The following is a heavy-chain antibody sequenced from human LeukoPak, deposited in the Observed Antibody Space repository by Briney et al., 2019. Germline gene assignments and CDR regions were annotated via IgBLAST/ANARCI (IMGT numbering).Heavy chain of an antibody. CDR2: ISYDGSNK. D-gene: IGHD6-13*01. Sequence: GGSLRLSCAASGFTFSSYAMHWVRQAPGKGLEWVAVISYDGSNKYYADSVKGRFTISRDNSKNTLYLQMNSLRAVDTAVYYCARVMYSSSWSFDYWGQGTLVTVSS. CDR3: ARVMYSSSWSFDY. J-gene: IGHJ4*02. CDR1: GFTFSSYA. V-gene: IGHV3-30*04.